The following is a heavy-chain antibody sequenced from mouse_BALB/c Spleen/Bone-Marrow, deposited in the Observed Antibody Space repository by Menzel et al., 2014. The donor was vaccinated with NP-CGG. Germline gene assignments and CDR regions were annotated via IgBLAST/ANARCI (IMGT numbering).Heavy chain of an antibody. D-gene: IGHD2-14*01. V-gene: IGHV1-14*01. J-gene: IGHJ4*01. CDR2: INPYNDGT. CDR1: GYTFTSSD. Sequence: VQLQQSGPELVKPGASVKISCKASGYTFTSSDMLWVKQKPGQGLEWIGYINPYNDGTKYNEKFKGKATLTSDKSSSTAYMQLSSLASEDSAVYYCARDYRYYAMDYWGQGTSVTVSS. CDR3: ARDYRYYAMDY.